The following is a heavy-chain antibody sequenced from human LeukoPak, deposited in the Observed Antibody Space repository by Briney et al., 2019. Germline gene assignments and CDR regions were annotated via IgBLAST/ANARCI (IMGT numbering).Heavy chain of an antibody. CDR1: GGSLSGFY. CDR3: ARASSFDKTTRWNPAYFGP. V-gene: IGHV4-34*01. J-gene: IGHJ5*02. Sequence: PSETLSLTCAVHGGSLSGFYWSWIRQPPGKGLEWIGEINHSGTTNYNPSLRSRVTIFVDTSKNQVSLDLASVTAADTAVYYCARASSFDKTTRWNPAYFGPWGPGSLVTVAS. CDR2: INHSGTT. D-gene: IGHD1-1*01.